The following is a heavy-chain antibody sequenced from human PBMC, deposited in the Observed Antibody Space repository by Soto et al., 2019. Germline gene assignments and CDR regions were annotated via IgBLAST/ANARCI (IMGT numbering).Heavy chain of an antibody. V-gene: IGHV3-11*01. Sequence: QVQLVESGGGLVKPGGSLRLSCAASGFTFSDYCMSWIRQAPGKGLEWVSYISSSGSTIYYADSVKGRFTISRDNAKNSLYLQMNSLRAEDTAVYYCARDDWLYYDSSGRPGAFDIWGQGTMVTVSS. CDR1: GFTFSDYC. D-gene: IGHD3-22*01. CDR3: ARDDWLYYDSSGRPGAFDI. CDR2: ISSSGSTI. J-gene: IGHJ3*02.